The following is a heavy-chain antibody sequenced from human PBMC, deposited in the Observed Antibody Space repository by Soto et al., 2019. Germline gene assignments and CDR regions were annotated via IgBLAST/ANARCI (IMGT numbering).Heavy chain of an antibody. J-gene: IGHJ6*02. D-gene: IGHD6-13*01. V-gene: IGHV3-23*01. CDR1: GFTFSSYA. Sequence: GGSLRLSCTASGFTFSSYAMSWVRQAPGKGLEWVSAISGGGGSTYYADSVKGRFTISRDNSKNTLYLQMNSLRAEDTAVYYCAKGAAAGFYYSYGMDVWGQGTTVTVSS. CDR2: ISGGGGST. CDR3: AKGAAAGFYYSYGMDV.